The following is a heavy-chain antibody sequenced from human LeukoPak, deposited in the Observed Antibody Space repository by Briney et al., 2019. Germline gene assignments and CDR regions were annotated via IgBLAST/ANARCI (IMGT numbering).Heavy chain of an antibody. D-gene: IGHD2-2*01. CDR1: GFTFSNYW. V-gene: IGHV3-30*18. CDR2: ISYDGSNK. CDR3: AKVLNVYCSSISSPPFFDY. Sequence: GGSLRLSCAASGFTFSNYWMSWVRQAPGKGLEWVALISYDGSNKFYADSVKGRLTISRDNSKNTLYLQINSLRAEDTAVYYCAKVLNVYCSSISSPPFFDYWGQGTLVTVSS. J-gene: IGHJ4*02.